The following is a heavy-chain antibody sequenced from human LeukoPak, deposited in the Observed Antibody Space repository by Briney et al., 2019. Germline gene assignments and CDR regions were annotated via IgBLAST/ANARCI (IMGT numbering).Heavy chain of an antibody. CDR1: QFTFSRFW. J-gene: IGHJ4*02. D-gene: IGHD5/OR15-5a*01. V-gene: IGHV3-7*01. Sequence: GGSLRLSCAASQFTFSRFWMSWVRQAPGKGLEWVAGINEDGSDEYYVDSVKGRFTISRDNAKDSLYLRMNSLRAEDTAVYHCGRYLRSTSGSIWGQGALVTVSS. CDR3: GRYLRSTSGSI. CDR2: INEDGSDE.